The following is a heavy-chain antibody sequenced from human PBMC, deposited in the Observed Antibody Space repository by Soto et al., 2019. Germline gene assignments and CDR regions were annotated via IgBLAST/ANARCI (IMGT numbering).Heavy chain of an antibody. D-gene: IGHD4-4*01. CDR1: GYTFTNYG. V-gene: IGHV1-18*04. J-gene: IGHJ5*02. CDR2: INADYGNT. Sequence: QLQLVQYGTELKKPGASVKVSCKASGYTFTNYGITWVRQAPGQGLEWMGWINADYGNTNYEQKFQGRVTMPTDTSTNTADMELRSLRSDDTAVYYGARKSLSNFNWFDPWGQGTLVTVSS. CDR3: ARKSLSNFNWFDP.